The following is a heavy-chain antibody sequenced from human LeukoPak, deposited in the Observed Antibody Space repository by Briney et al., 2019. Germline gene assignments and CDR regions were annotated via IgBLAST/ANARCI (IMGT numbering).Heavy chain of an antibody. V-gene: IGHV3-21*06. Sequence: GGSLRLSCAVSGFTFSSCSMNWVRQAPGKGLEWVPSISSSGSYIYYADSVKGRFTISRDNAKNSLYLQMNSLRAEDTAVYYCARDREPYCTGGTCYSTGDYWGQGTLVTVSS. CDR1: GFTFSSCS. J-gene: IGHJ4*02. CDR2: ISSSGSYI. CDR3: ARDREPYCTGGTCYSTGDY. D-gene: IGHD2-15*01.